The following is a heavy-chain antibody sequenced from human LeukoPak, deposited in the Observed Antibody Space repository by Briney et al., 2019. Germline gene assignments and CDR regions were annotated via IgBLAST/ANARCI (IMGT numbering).Heavy chain of an antibody. Sequence: PGGSLRLPCAASGFNFNGYVLHWVRQAPGKELEWVGLTSFDGSLTYADSVKGRFSIFRDSSKNTLYLQMNSLRTEETAVYYCAREGYSSGRAAALDHWGQGTLVTVSS. V-gene: IGHV3-30*03. CDR2: TSFDGSLT. CDR1: GFNFNGYV. D-gene: IGHD3-22*01. J-gene: IGHJ4*02. CDR3: AREGYSSGRAAALDH.